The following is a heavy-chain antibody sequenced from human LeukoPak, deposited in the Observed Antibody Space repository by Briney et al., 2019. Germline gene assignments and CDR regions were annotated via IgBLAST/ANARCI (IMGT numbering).Heavy chain of an antibody. CDR2: INWNGGST. D-gene: IGHD4-17*01. Sequence: GGSLRLSCAASGFTFDDYGMSWVRQAPGKGLEWVSGINWNGGSTGYADSVKGRFTISRDNAKNSLYLQMNSLGAEDTALYYCAREAVEAVTTSFDYWGQRTLVTVSS. V-gene: IGHV3-20*04. CDR3: AREAVEAVTTSFDY. CDR1: GFTFDDYG. J-gene: IGHJ4*02.